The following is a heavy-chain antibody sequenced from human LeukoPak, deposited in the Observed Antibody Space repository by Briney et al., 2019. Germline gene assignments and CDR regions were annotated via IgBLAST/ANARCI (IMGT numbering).Heavy chain of an antibody. V-gene: IGHV3-7*03. CDR2: IKQDGSEK. D-gene: IGHD2-15*01. J-gene: IGHJ6*03. Sequence: PGGSLRLSCAASGFTFSRYWMSWVRQAPGKGPEWVANIKQDGSEKYYVDSVRGRFTISRDNAKNSLFPQMNSLRAEDTAVYYCARVLRYCSGGNCYSGGLGYMDVWGKGTTVTISS. CDR1: GFTFSRYW. CDR3: ARVLRYCSGGNCYSGGLGYMDV.